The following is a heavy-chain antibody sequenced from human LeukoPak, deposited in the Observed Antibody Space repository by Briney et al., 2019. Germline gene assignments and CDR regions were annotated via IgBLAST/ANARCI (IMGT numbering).Heavy chain of an antibody. V-gene: IGHV3-48*01. CDR3: ARFAAGGSYYYYMDV. J-gene: IGHJ6*03. CDR1: GFTFSSYT. D-gene: IGHD6-25*01. CDR2: IGTSSTTI. Sequence: GGSLRLSCAASGFTFSSYTMNWVRQPPGKGLEWVSNIGTSSTTIYYADSVKGRFTISRDNAKNSLYLQMNSLRADDTAVYYCARFAAGGSYYYYMDVRGKGTTVTVSS.